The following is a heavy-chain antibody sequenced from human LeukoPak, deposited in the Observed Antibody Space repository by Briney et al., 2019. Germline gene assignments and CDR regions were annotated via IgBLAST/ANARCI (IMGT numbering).Heavy chain of an antibody. CDR2: ISYDGSYK. D-gene: IGHD3-16*01. J-gene: IGHJ4*02. CDR3: AKGGPIGLRDPVGY. CDR1: EFTFSSYG. Sequence: PGGSLRLSCAASEFTFSSYGMPWVRQAPGKGLEWVAEISYDGSYKYYAVSVRGRFTISRDNSKNTLYLQMNSLRAEDTAVYYCAKGGPIGLRDPVGYWGQGTLVTVSS. V-gene: IGHV3-30*18.